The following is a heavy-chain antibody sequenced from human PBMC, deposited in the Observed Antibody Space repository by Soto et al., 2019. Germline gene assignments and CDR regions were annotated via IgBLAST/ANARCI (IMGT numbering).Heavy chain of an antibody. CDR1: GGSISSGGYY. D-gene: IGHD6-13*01. CDR2: IYYSGST. J-gene: IGHJ3*02. CDR3: ARVGEQQPLKSAFDI. Sequence: SETLSLTCTVSGGSISSGGYYWSWIRQHPGKGLEWIGYIYYSGSTYYNPSLKSRVTISVDKSKNQFSLKLSSVTAADTAVYYCARVGEQQPLKSAFDIWGQVTMVTVSS. V-gene: IGHV4-31*03.